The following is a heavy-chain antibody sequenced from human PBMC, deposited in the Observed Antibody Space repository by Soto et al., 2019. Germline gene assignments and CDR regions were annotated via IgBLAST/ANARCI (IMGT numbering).Heavy chain of an antibody. D-gene: IGHD3-10*01. CDR3: AKWRYYYDSGRGYGMDV. CDR2: ISGRGGST. V-gene: IGHV3-23*01. CDR1: GFTFSSYA. Sequence: SGGSLRLSCAASGFTFSSYAMSWVRQAPGKGLEWVSGISGRGGSTHYADSVKGRFTISRDNSKNTLYVQMNSLRVEDTAVYYCAKWRYYYDSGRGYGMDVWGQGTTVTVSS. J-gene: IGHJ6*02.